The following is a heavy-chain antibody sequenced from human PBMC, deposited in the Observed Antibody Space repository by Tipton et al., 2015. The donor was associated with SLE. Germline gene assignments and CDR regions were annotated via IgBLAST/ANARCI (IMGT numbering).Heavy chain of an antibody. CDR3: AAVTTEGGGFDY. D-gene: IGHD4-17*01. Sequence: TLSLTCTVSGGSVSSGRYYWSWIRQPAGKGLEWIGRLYPSGGTNYSPSLQSRVSMSVDPTKNQFSLTLTSVTAADTAVYFCAAVTTEGGGFDYWGQGALVTVSS. J-gene: IGHJ4*02. V-gene: IGHV4-61*02. CDR2: LYPSGGT. CDR1: GGSVSSGRYY.